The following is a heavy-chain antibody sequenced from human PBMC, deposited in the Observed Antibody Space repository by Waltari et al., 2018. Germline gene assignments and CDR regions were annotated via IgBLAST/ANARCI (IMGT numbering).Heavy chain of an antibody. J-gene: IGHJ5*02. V-gene: IGHV1-2*06. CDR1: GYTFTSYA. D-gene: IGHD3-10*01. Sequence: QVQLVQSGSELKKPGASVKVSCKASGYTFTSYAMNWVRQAPGQGLEWMGRINPNSGGTNYAQKFQGRVTMTRDTSISTAYMELSRLRSDDTAVYYCARDSDQGVPYNWFDPWGQGTLVTVSS. CDR2: INPNSGGT. CDR3: ARDSDQGVPYNWFDP.